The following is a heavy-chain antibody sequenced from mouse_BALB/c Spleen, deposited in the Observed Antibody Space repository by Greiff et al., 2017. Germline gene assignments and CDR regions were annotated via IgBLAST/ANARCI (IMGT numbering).Heavy chain of an antibody. Sequence: EVKLQESGGGLVQPGGSLRLSCATSGFTFTDYYMSWVRQPPGKALEWLGFIRNKANGYTTEYSASVKGRFTISRDNSQSILYLQMNTLRAEDSATYYCARDTGYGRRGYFDVWGAGTTVTVSS. CDR1: GFTFTDYY. J-gene: IGHJ1*01. V-gene: IGHV7-3*02. CDR3: ARDTGYGRRGYFDV. CDR2: IRNKANGYTT. D-gene: IGHD3-1*01.